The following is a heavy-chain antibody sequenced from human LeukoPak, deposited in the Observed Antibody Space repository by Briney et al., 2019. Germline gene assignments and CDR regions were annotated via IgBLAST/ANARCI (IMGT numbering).Heavy chain of an antibody. CDR2: INHSGST. CDR3: ARGGIAYAH. D-gene: IGHD6-13*01. J-gene: IGHJ4*02. V-gene: IGHV4-34*01. CDR1: GGSFSGYY. Sequence: ASETLSLTCAVYGGSFSGYYWSWIRQPPGKGLEWIGEINHSGSTNYNPSLKSRVTISVDTSKNQFSLKLSSVTAADTAVYYCARGGIAYAHWGQGTLVTVSS.